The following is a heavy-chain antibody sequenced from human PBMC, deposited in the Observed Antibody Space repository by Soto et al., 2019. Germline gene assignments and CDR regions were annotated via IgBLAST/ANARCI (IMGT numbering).Heavy chain of an antibody. V-gene: IGHV1-69*02. Sequence: QVQLVQSGAEVKKPGSSVKVSCKASGGTFSSYTISWVRQAPGQGLEWMGRIIPILGIANYAQKFQGRVTSTADKATSTAYMELSSLRSEDTAVYYCARASGSHSYFDYWGQGTLVTVSS. CDR3: ARASGSHSYFDY. J-gene: IGHJ4*02. D-gene: IGHD1-26*01. CDR2: IIPILGIA. CDR1: GGTFSSYT.